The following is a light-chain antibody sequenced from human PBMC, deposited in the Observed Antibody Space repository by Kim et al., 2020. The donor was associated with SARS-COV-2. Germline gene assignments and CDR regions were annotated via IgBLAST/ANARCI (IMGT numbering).Light chain of an antibody. CDR1: KLGDKY. CDR3: QAWDGSTV. J-gene: IGLJ2*01. V-gene: IGLV3-1*01. CDR2: QDS. Sequence: SYELTQPPSVSVSPGQTASITCSGDKLGDKYACWYQQKPGQSPVLVIYQDSKRPSGIPERFSGSNSGNTATLTISGTQAMDEADYYFQAWDGSTVFGGGT.